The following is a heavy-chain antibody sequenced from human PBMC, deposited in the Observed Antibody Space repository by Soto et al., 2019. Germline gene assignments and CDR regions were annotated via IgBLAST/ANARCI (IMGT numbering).Heavy chain of an antibody. J-gene: IGHJ2*01. D-gene: IGHD1-26*01. CDR3: ARDLGGNWYFDL. CDR1: GYTLTTYY. Sequence: QVQLVQSGAEVKKPGASVKVSCKASGYTLTTYYMHWVRQAPGQGPEWKGIMNPSGGSATYAQKFQGRVTMTRDTSTSTVYMELTSLRSEDSAVYYCARDLGGNWYFDLWGRGTLVTVSS. V-gene: IGHV1-46*01. CDR2: MNPSGGSA.